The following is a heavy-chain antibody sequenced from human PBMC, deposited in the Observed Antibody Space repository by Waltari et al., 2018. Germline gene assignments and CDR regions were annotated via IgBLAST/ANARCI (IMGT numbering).Heavy chain of an antibody. CDR2: IYSGGST. D-gene: IGHD6-13*01. CDR3: ARDLIAAAGTLGY. V-gene: IGHV3-53*01. J-gene: IGHJ4*02. Sequence: EVQLVESGGGFIQPGGSLSPSRPAPRFTVSSNYLSWLRQAPGKGLEWVSVIYSGGSTYYADSVKGRFTISRDNSKNTLYLQMNSLRAEDTAVYYCARDLIAAAGTLGYWGQGTLVTVSS. CDR1: RFTVSSNY.